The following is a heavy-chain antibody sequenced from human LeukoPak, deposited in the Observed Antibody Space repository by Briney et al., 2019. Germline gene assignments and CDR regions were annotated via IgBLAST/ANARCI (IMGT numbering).Heavy chain of an antibody. J-gene: IGHJ5*02. Sequence: SETLSLTCTVSGGSITSYYWNWIRQPPGKGLEWIGYIYYSGSTNYNPSLKSRVTISVDTSKNQFSLKLSSVTAADTAVYYCARLVVVAAIRRGYNWFDPWGQGTLVTVSS. V-gene: IGHV4-59*08. D-gene: IGHD2-15*01. CDR3: ARLVVVAAIRRGYNWFDP. CDR2: IYYSGST. CDR1: GGSITSYY.